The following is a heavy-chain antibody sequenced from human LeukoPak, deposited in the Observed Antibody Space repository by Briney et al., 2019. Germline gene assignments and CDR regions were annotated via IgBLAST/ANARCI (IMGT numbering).Heavy chain of an antibody. CDR2: YDPDDDKT. J-gene: IGHJ4*02. D-gene: IGHD3-16*01. CDR3: TKTSDSDTYDYVWGSFAL. Sequence: VASVKVPCKVSGYTLTDLSIHWVRQAPGKGLEWMGGYDPDDDKTIYAQKFQGRLTMTEDASADTAYMELSSLGSEDTAVYYCTKTSDSDTYDYVWGSFALWGQGTLVTVSS. V-gene: IGHV1-24*01. CDR1: GYTLTDLS.